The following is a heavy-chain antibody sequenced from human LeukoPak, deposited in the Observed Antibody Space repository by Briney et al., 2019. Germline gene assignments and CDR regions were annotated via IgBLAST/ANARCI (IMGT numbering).Heavy chain of an antibody. CDR1: GGSISSQY. V-gene: IGHV4-4*07. J-gene: IGHJ4*02. CDR3: AREYCTTTICYPSGGYYDS. D-gene: IGHD2-2*01. Sequence: PSETLSLTCTVSGGSISSQYWSWIRQSAGKGLEYIGRVYPTGSTNANPSFKGRVAMSIDTSKNQFSLRLNPVTAADTAVYYCAREYCTTTICYPSGGYYDSWGQGALVTVSP. CDR2: VYPTGST.